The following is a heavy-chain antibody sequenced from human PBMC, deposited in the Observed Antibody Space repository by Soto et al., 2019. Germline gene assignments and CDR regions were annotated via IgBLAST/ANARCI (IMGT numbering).Heavy chain of an antibody. J-gene: IGHJ5*02. CDR1: GGTLSGLS. CDR3: AQDLGAWFDP. Sequence: QVQLVQSGAEVKKPGSSVKVSCRASGGTLSGLSMNWMRQAPGQGLEWMGGSIPIYGTPSYPQNFQGRVTIIADKATSTVYMEMSRLTPDDTAVYYCAQDLGAWFDPWGQGTLVTVSS. V-gene: IGHV1-69*06. CDR2: SIPIYGTP. D-gene: IGHD1-26*01.